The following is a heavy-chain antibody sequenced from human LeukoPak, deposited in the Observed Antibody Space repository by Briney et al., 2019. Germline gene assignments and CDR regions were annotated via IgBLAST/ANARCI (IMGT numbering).Heavy chain of an antibody. Sequence: GGSLRLSCAASGFTFSSYAMHWVRQAPGKGLEWVAVISYDGSNKYYADSVKGRFTISRDNTKNTLNLQMNSLRAEDTAVYYCAKDSSHNRGSSDYWGQGTLVTVSS. V-gene: IGHV3-30-3*01. CDR1: GFTFSSYA. CDR2: ISYDGSNK. J-gene: IGHJ4*02. CDR3: AKDSSHNRGSSDY. D-gene: IGHD6-6*01.